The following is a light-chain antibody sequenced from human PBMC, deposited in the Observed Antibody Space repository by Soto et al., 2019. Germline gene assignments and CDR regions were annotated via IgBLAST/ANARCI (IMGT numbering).Light chain of an antibody. CDR3: HHYKMYSPWT. Sequence: DIQMTQSPSTVSAYVGASGTITCRFSQSITTWLAWYQQRPGKAPKRLIYDVSSLQSGVPSRFSGSGSGTEFTLTISSMQPDDFATYYCHHYKMYSPWTFGQGTKVDI. CDR1: QSITTW. V-gene: IGKV1-5*01. J-gene: IGKJ1*01. CDR2: DVS.